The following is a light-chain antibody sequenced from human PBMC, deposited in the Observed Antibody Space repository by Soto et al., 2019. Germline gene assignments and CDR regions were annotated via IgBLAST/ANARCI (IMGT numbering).Light chain of an antibody. CDR2: RNN. CDR1: SSNIGSNY. J-gene: IGLJ1*01. Sequence: QSVLTQPPSASGTPGQRVTISCSGSSSNIGSNYVYWYQQLPGTAPKLLIYRNNQWPSGVPDRFSGSKSGTSASLAISGLRSEDEADYYCSSYAGSSNVFGTGTKVTVL. CDR3: SSYAGSSNV. V-gene: IGLV1-47*01.